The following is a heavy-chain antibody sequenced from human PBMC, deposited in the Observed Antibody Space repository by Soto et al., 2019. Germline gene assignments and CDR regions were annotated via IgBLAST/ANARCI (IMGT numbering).Heavy chain of an antibody. V-gene: IGHV1-69*06. CDR3: ATGSTYSGSYCLDY. Sequence: QVQLVQSVAELKKPGSSVNVSCAASGGTFKTYTINWVRQAPGQGLEWIGQIIHMYDSANYAQRFQGRVTISADKSTNIAYMELSGLRSEDTALYYCATGSTYSGSYCLDYWGQGTLVSVSS. CDR2: IIHMYDSA. D-gene: IGHD1-26*01. CDR1: GGTFKTYT. J-gene: IGHJ4*02.